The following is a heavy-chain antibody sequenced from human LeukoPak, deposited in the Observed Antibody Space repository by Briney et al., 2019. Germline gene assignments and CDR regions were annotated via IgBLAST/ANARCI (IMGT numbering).Heavy chain of an antibody. CDR1: GGSISSSSYY. J-gene: IGHJ3*02. CDR2: IYYSGST. Sequence: PSETLSLTCTVSGGSISSSSYYWGWIRQPPGKGLEWIGSIYYSGSTYYNPSLKSRVTISIDTSKNQFSLKLSSVTAADTAVYYCAREGSSYYDFWSGKNAFDIWGQGTMVTVSS. D-gene: IGHD3-3*01. CDR3: AREGSSYYDFWSGKNAFDI. V-gene: IGHV4-39*07.